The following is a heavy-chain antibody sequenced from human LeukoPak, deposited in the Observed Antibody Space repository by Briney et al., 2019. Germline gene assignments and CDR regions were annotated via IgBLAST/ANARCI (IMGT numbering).Heavy chain of an antibody. V-gene: IGHV3-7*01. CDR3: AREVTPYY. Sequence: GGSLRLSCVASGFTFSNYWMSWVRQAPGKGLEWVANIKQDGSEKYYMDSVKGRFTISRDNAKNSLYLQMNSLRAEDTAVYYCAREVTPYYWGQGTLVTVSS. CDR1: GFTFSNYW. CDR2: IKQDGSEK. J-gene: IGHJ4*02. D-gene: IGHD2-21*02.